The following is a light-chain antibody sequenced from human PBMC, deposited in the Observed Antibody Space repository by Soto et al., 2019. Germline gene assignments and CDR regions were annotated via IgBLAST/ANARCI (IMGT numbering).Light chain of an antibody. CDR2: TNN. V-gene: IGLV1-44*01. CDR3: GTWDDSLNGYV. CDR1: SSNIGSYR. Sequence: QSVLTQPPSVSGTPAQRVTISCSGSSSNIGSYRVNWYQQLPGTAPRLLIYTNNQRPSGVPDRFSGSKSGTSASLAISGLQSEDEADYYCGTWDDSLNGYVFGTVTKLTVL. J-gene: IGLJ1*01.